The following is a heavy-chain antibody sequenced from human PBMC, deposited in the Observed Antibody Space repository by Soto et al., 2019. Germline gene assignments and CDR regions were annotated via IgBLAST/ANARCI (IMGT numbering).Heavy chain of an antibody. CDR1: GFPFSVSI. CDR2: IRSKANNYAT. CDR3: ARNVGATFGLDV. J-gene: IGHJ6*02. D-gene: IGHD1-26*01. V-gene: IGHV3-73*01. Sequence: PGGSLRLSCAVSGFPFSVSIIHLVRQAPGKGLEWVGRIRSKANNYATAFAASVQGRVTISSEDSKNTAFLHMNSLKIEDKAVYFCARNVGATFGLDVWGQGTTVTVSS.